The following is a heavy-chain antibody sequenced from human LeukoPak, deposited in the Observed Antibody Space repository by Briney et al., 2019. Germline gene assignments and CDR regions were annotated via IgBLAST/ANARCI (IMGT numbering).Heavy chain of an antibody. J-gene: IGHJ4*02. CDR3: ASLPPDVVVVVAAPPYDY. Sequence: GGSLRLSCAASGFTFSSFNMNWVRQAPGKGLEWVALISYDGSSKYYADSVKGRYTISRDNSKNTLYLQMNSLGPDDTAVYYCASLPPDVVVVVAAPPYDYWGQGTLVTVSS. CDR1: GFTFSSFN. D-gene: IGHD2-15*01. V-gene: IGHV3-30-3*01. CDR2: ISYDGSSK.